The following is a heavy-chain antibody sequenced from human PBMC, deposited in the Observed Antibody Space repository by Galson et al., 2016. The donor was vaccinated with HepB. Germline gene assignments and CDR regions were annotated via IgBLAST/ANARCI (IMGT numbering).Heavy chain of an antibody. V-gene: IGHV3-74*01. CDR3: VRDMYGGYFAFDI. CDR1: GFTFNDYW. Sequence: SLRLSCAASGFTFNDYWMHWVRQAPGRGLDWVSRINNDGSSSTYADSVKGRFTISRDNAKNTLYLQKNSLRAEDTTVYYCVRDMYGGYFAFDIWGQGTMVTVSS. J-gene: IGHJ3*02. CDR2: INNDGSSS. D-gene: IGHD3-10*02.